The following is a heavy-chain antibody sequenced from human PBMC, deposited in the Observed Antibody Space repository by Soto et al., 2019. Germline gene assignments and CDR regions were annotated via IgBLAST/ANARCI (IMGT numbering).Heavy chain of an antibody. J-gene: IGHJ4*02. CDR1: GTTFSNFA. CDR2: IILPFGTP. V-gene: IGHV1-69*12. CDR3: VRGPDYEGYFDY. Sequence: QVRLVQSGAEVKKTGSSVKVSCEASGTTFSNFAIGWVRQAPGQGLEWMGGIILPFGTPNYAQKFQGRVTISADESMTTAYMELRGLRSGDTAVYYCVRGPDYEGYFDYWGQGTLVTVSS. D-gene: IGHD3-22*01.